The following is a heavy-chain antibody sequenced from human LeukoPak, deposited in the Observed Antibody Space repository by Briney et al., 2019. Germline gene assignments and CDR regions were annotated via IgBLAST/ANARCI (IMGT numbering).Heavy chain of an antibody. V-gene: IGHV4-39*07. J-gene: IGHJ3*02. CDR2: IYYSGST. CDR1: GGSISSSSYY. Sequence: PSETLSLTCTVSGGSISSSSYYWGWIRQPPGKGLEWIGSIYYSGSTYYNPSLKSRVTISVDTSKNQFSLKLSSVTAADTAVYYCARGPKYYDFWSGYPYRNDAFDIWGQGTMVTVSS. CDR3: ARGPKYYDFWSGYPYRNDAFDI. D-gene: IGHD3-3*01.